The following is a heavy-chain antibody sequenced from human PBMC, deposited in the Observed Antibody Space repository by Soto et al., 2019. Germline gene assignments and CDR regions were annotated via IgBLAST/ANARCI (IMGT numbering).Heavy chain of an antibody. J-gene: IGHJ6*02. V-gene: IGHV3-74*01. CDR1: GFTFSTYW. CDR3: ARDAYYDMGV. CDR2: INSDGRTT. Sequence: EVQLVESGGGLVQPGGSLRLSCVGSGFTFSTYWMHWVRQAPGKGLVWVSRINSDGRTTNYADSVKGRFTISRDNAKNTLYLKMNSLRAEDTAVYYCARDAYYDMGVWGRGTTVTVSS.